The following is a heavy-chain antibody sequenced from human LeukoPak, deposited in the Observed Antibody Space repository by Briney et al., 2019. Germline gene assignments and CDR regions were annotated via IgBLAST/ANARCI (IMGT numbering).Heavy chain of an antibody. V-gene: IGHV4-39*01. CDR1: GGSFSSSHYY. CDR3: ARHLFGSGYYPDY. D-gene: IGHD3-22*01. CDR2: IYYSGST. J-gene: IGHJ4*02. Sequence: SETLSLTCTVSGGSFSSSHYYWGWIRQSPGKGLEWIGTIYYSGSTYYNPSLKGRVTISVDTSKNQFSLKLTSVTAADTALYYCARHLFGSGYYPDYWGQGTLVTVSS.